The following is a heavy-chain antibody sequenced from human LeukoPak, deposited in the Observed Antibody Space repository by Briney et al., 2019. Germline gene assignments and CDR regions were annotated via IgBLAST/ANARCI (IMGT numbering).Heavy chain of an antibody. CDR1: GVSISGRGY. CDR3: ATGYGSGWFDA. D-gene: IGHD3-9*01. CDR2: IEYSGKT. V-gene: IGHV4-31*03. J-gene: IGHJ5*02. Sequence: SETLSLTCSVSGVSISGRGYWGWIRQHPGKGLEWIGYIEYSGKTYYKPSLQSRVIISADTSQNQFTLNVSSVTAAGTAVYYCATGYGSGWFDAWGQGAVVTVSS.